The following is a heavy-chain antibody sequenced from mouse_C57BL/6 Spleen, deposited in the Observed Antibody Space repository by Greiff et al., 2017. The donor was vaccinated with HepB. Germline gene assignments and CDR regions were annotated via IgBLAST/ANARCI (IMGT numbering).Heavy chain of an antibody. Sequence: VQLQQSGPGLVKPSQSLSLTCSVTGYSITSGYYWNWIRQFPGNKLEWMGYISYDGSNNYNPSLKNRISITRNTSKNQFFLKLNSVTTEDTATYYCAREGFTTVVDYWGQGTTLTVSS. CDR3: AREGFTTVVDY. CDR1: GYSITSGYY. V-gene: IGHV3-6*01. J-gene: IGHJ2*01. D-gene: IGHD1-1*01. CDR2: ISYDGSN.